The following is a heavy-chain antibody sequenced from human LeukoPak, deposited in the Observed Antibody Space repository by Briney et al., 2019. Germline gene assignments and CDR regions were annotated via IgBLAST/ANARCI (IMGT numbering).Heavy chain of an antibody. D-gene: IGHD6-13*01. CDR2: IYISGST. Sequence: SETLSLTCTVSGGSISSYYWSWIRQPAGKGLEWIGRIYISGSTNYNPSLKSRVTMSVDTSKNQFSLKLSSVTAADTAVYYCARDQTISSSLRGWFDPWGQGTLVTVSS. CDR3: ARDQTISSSLRGWFDP. J-gene: IGHJ5*02. V-gene: IGHV4-4*07. CDR1: GGSISSYY.